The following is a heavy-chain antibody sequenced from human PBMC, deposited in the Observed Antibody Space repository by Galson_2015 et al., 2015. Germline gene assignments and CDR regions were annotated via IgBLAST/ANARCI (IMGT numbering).Heavy chain of an antibody. D-gene: IGHD6-25*01. J-gene: IGHJ4*02. Sequence: SLRLSCAASGFTFRSYGMHWVRQTPGEGLEWVAVISYDGNNKYYADSVKGRFTISRDNSKNTLSLQMNSLRAEESAVYYCAKDRAATVAYFDYWGRGTLVTVSS. CDR3: AKDRAATVAYFDY. CDR1: GFTFRSYG. V-gene: IGHV3-30*18. CDR2: ISYDGNNK.